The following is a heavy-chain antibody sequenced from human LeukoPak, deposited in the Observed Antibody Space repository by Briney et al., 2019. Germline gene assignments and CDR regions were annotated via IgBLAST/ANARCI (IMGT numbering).Heavy chain of an antibody. Sequence: ASVKVSCKASGYTFTSYAMHWVRQAPGQRLEWMGWINAGNGNTKYSQKFQGRVTITRDTSASTAYMELSSLRSDDTAVYYCARGPYDFWSGYYPPYYFDYWGQGTLVTVSS. D-gene: IGHD3-3*01. V-gene: IGHV1-3*01. CDR1: GYTFTSYA. CDR3: ARGPYDFWSGYYPPYYFDY. CDR2: INAGNGNT. J-gene: IGHJ4*02.